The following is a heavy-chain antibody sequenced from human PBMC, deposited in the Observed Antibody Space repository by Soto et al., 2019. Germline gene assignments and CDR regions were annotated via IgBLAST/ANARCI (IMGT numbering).Heavy chain of an antibody. J-gene: IGHJ5*02. Sequence: ASVKVSCKASGYSFAYYGINWVRQAPGQGLEWMGWINAYNGNTNYAQKLQGRVTMTTATSTSTAYMELRSLRSDDTAVYYCARDPSRGIYCSGGSCYFNWFDPWGQGTLVTVSS. CDR3: ARDPSRGIYCSGGSCYFNWFDP. D-gene: IGHD2-15*01. CDR2: INAYNGNT. CDR1: GYSFAYYG. V-gene: IGHV1-18*01.